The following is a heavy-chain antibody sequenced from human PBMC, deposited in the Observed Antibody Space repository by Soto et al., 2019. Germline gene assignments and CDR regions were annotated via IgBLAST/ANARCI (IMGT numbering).Heavy chain of an antibody. J-gene: IGHJ4*02. CDR3: AKDTYYYDSTGYYVFDD. Sequence: QVQLVESGGGVVQPGRSLRLSCAASGFTFSTYGMHWVRQAPGKGLEWVAGISYDGSNKHYADSVKGRLTISRDNSKNXQYLQMGSLRDEDTAVYYCAKDTYYYDSTGYYVFDDWGQGTLVTVSS. CDR2: ISYDGSNK. V-gene: IGHV3-30*18. CDR1: GFTFSTYG. D-gene: IGHD3-22*01.